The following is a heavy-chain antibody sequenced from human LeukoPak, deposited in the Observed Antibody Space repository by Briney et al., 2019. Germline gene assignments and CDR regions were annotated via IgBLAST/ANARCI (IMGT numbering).Heavy chain of an antibody. CDR1: GFTFSDYY. D-gene: IGHD1-7*01. J-gene: IGHJ3*02. Sequence: PGGSLRLSCAASGFTFSDYYMSWIRQAPGKGLEWVSYISSSGSTIYYADSVKGRFTISRDNAKNSLYLQMNSLRAEDTAVYYCARIFPLTRGGNSYPPRYNWNYVRPGDAFDIWGQGTMVTVSS. CDR2: ISSSGSTI. CDR3: ARIFPLTRGGNSYPPRYNWNYVRPGDAFDI. V-gene: IGHV3-11*01.